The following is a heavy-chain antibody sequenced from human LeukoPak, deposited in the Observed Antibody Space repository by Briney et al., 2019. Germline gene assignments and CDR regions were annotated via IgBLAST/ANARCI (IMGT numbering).Heavy chain of an antibody. Sequence: PGGSLRLSCAASGFTFSSYAMHWVRQAPGKGLEYVSAISSNGGSTYYANSVKGRFTISRDNSKNTLYLQMGSLRAEDMAVYYCARDVQQLGYFDHWGQGTLVTVSS. V-gene: IGHV3-64*01. CDR1: GFTFSSYA. CDR3: ARDVQQLGYFDH. J-gene: IGHJ4*02. CDR2: ISSNGGST. D-gene: IGHD6-6*01.